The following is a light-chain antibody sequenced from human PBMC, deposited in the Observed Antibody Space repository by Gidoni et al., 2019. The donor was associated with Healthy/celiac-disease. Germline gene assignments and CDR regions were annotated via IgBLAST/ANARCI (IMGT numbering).Light chain of an antibody. CDR2: DAS. V-gene: IGKV3-11*01. CDR3: QQRSNWPLFT. CDR1: QSVSSY. J-gene: IGKJ3*01. Sequence: EIVLTQSPATLSLSPGERATRSCRASQSVSSYLAWYQQKPGQAPRLLIYDASNRATGIPARFSGSGSGTDSTLTISSLEPEDFAVYYCQQRSNWPLFTFGPXTKVDIK.